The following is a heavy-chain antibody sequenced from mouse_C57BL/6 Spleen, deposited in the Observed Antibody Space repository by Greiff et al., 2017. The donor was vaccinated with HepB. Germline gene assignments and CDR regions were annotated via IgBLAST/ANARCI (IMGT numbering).Heavy chain of an antibody. V-gene: IGHV1-50*01. CDR1: GYTFTSYW. CDR3: ARGGLGRGDY. J-gene: IGHJ2*01. Sequence: QVQLQQPGAELVKPGASVKLSCKASGYTFTSYWMQWVKQRPGQGLEWIGEIYPSDSYTNYNQKFKGKATLTVDTSSNTAYMQLSSLTSEDSAVYYCARGGLGRGDYWGQGTTLTVSS. CDR2: IYPSDSYT. D-gene: IGHD4-1*01.